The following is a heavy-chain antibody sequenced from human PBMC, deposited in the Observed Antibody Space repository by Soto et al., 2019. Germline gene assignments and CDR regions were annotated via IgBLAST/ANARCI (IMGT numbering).Heavy chain of an antibody. CDR1: GVSISGSRYY. V-gene: IGHV4-39*01. CDR2: IYYSGST. J-gene: IGHJ6*02. Sequence: SETLSLTCTVSGVSISGSRYYWGWIRQPPGRGLEWIGNIYYSGSTYYTPALKSRVTLSVDTSKNQFSLNLNSVTAADTAVYYCARGGIPPSGYGIAYAMDVWGQGTTVTV. CDR3: ARGGIPPSGYGIAYAMDV. D-gene: IGHD1-26*01.